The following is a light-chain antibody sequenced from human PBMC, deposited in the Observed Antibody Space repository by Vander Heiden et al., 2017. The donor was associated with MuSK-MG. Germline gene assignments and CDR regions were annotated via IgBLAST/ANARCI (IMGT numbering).Light chain of an antibody. CDR3: QQYQRSSWT. CDR1: RSIGDW. J-gene: IGKJ1*01. Sequence: DIQVTQSPSTLSASVGDRVTITCRAGRSIGDWLAWYQDKPGKAPKLLIQKASILLSGVPSRFTGSGSGTEFTLTISSLQPDDFATYYCQQYQRSSWTFGQGTKVEIK. V-gene: IGKV1-5*03. CDR2: KAS.